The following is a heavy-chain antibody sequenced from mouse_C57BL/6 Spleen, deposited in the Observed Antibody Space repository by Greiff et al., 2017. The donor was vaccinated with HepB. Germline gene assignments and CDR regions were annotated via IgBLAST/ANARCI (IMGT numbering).Heavy chain of an antibody. V-gene: IGHV1-26*01. CDR1: GYTFTDYY. Sequence: EVKLQQSGPELVKPGASVKISCKASGYTFTDYYMNWVKQSHGKSLEWIGDINPNNGGTSYNQKFKGKATLTVDKSSSTAYMELRSLTSEDSAVYYCAREIYYDYSYFDYWGQGTTLTVSS. CDR3: AREIYYDYSYFDY. CDR2: INPNNGGT. J-gene: IGHJ2*01. D-gene: IGHD2-4*01.